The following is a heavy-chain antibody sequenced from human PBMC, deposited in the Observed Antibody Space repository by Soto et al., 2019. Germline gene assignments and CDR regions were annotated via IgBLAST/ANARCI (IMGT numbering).Heavy chain of an antibody. D-gene: IGHD3-3*01. CDR3: ARVPKIFGVVIGWPYRAGYGMDV. CDR2: INHSGST. V-gene: IGHV4-34*01. CDR1: GGSFSGYY. J-gene: IGHJ6*02. Sequence: SETLSLTCAVYGGSFSGYYWSWIRQPPGKGLEWIGEINHSGSTNYNPSLKSRVTISVDTSKNQFSLKLSSVTAADTAVYYCARVPKIFGVVIGWPYRAGYGMDVWRHATTVTVSS.